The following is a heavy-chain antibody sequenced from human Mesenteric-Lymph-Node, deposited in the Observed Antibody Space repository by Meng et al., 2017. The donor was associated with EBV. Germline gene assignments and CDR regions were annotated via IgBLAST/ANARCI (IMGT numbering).Heavy chain of an antibody. Sequence: QVQLQESGPGLVKPSETLSLTCPVSGGSVSSGSYYWSWIRQPPGKGLEWIGYIYYSGSTNYNPSLKSRVTISVDTSKNQFSLKLSSVTAADTAVYYCAREGYYDSSGYNDWGQGTLVTVSA. V-gene: IGHV4-61*01. D-gene: IGHD3-22*01. J-gene: IGHJ4*02. CDR1: GGSVSSGSYY. CDR2: IYYSGST. CDR3: AREGYYDSSGYND.